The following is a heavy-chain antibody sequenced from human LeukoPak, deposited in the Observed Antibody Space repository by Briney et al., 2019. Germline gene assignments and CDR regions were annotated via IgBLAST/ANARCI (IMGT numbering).Heavy chain of an antibody. CDR1: GFGFTYSA. CDR3: AKGASSDWDKYFDY. J-gene: IGHJ4*02. CDR2: ISGSGGST. Sequence: GGSLRLSCAASGFGFTYSAMTWVRQAPGKGLEWVSGISGSGGSTSYADSVKGRFTISRENPKHTLYLKMNSLRAEDTAVYYCAKGASSDWDKYFDYWGQGTLVTVSS. D-gene: IGHD6-19*01. V-gene: IGHV3-23*01.